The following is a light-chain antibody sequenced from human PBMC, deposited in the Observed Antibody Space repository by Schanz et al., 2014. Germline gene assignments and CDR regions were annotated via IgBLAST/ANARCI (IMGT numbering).Light chain of an antibody. V-gene: IGLV2-14*03. CDR3: SSFTNNNFWV. CDR2: DVS. CDR1: SSDVGDYNY. J-gene: IGLJ3*02. Sequence: QSALTQPASVSGSPGQSITISCTGTSSDVGDYNYVSWYQQHPGKAPKLMIYDVSNRPSGVSNRFSGSKSGNTASLTISGLQAEDEADYYCSSFTNNNFWVFGGGTKLTVL.